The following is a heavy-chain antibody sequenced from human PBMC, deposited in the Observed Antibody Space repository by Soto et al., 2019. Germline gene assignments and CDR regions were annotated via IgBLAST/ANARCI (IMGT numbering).Heavy chain of an antibody. V-gene: IGHV1-69*02. CDR2: IIPILGIA. D-gene: IGHD4-17*01. J-gene: IGHJ3*02. Sequence: SVKVSCKASGGTFSSYTISWVRQAPGQGLEWMGRIIPILGIANYAQKFQGRVTITADKSTSTAYMELSSLRSEDTAVYYCATLGPHYGDYRDDAFDIWGQGTMVTVS. CDR3: ATLGPHYGDYRDDAFDI. CDR1: GGTFSSYT.